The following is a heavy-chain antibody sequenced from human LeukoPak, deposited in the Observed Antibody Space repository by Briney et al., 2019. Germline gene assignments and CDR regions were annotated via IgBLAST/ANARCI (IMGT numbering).Heavy chain of an antibody. CDR1: GFAFISFT. J-gene: IGHJ4*02. D-gene: IGHD6-19*01. CDR2: ISGTGDNT. Sequence: GGSLRLSCAASGFAFISFTMSWVRQTPGRGLEWVASISGTGDNTYYADSVKGRFTISRDNSRNTLYLQMNSLGAEDTAVYYCAKDHGVAVTGMFYWGQGTLVTVSS. CDR3: AKDHGVAVTGMFY. V-gene: IGHV3-23*01.